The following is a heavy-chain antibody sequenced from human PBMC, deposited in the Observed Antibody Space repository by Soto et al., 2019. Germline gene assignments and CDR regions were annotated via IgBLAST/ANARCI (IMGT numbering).Heavy chain of an antibody. J-gene: IGHJ4*02. CDR2: IYSSGAT. CDR3: AREHKVVNDFEF. D-gene: IGHD2-15*01. CDR1: GGSISSYY. Sequence: QVQLQESGPGRVKPSDTLSLSCTVSGGSISSYYWNWIRQPAGKGLEWIGRIYSSGATNYNPSLQSRVTLSTDTSTNHFSLRLTSVTPADTAVYYCAREHKVVNDFEFWGQGILVTVSS. V-gene: IGHV4-4*07.